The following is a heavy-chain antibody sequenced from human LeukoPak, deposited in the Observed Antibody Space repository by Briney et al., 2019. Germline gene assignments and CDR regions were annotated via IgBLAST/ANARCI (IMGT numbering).Heavy chain of an antibody. CDR1: GGSISSYY. CDR3: ARDSTHYYYYMDV. V-gene: IGHV4-59*01. J-gene: IGHJ6*03. Sequence: SETLSLTCTVSGGSISSYYWSWIRQPPGKGLEWIGYIYYSGSTNYNPSLKSRVTISVDTSKNQFSLKLSSVTAADTAVYYCARDSTHYYYYMDVWGKGTTVTVSS. CDR2: IYYSGST.